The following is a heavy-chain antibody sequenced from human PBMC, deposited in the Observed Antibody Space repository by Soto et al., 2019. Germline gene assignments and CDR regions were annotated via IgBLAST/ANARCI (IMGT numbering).Heavy chain of an antibody. CDR1: GFTFSSYA. CDR3: AQTTPSIHWFDP. CDR2: ISAGGGNT. J-gene: IGHJ5*02. V-gene: IGHV3-23*01. Sequence: EVQLLESGGGLVQPGGSLRLSCAASGFTFSSYAMSWVRQAPGKGLEWVSAISAGGGNTYYRDSVKGRFTISRDNSKNTLYLQMNSLSAEDTAVYFCAQTTPSIHWFDPWGQGTLVTVSS. D-gene: IGHD1-1*01.